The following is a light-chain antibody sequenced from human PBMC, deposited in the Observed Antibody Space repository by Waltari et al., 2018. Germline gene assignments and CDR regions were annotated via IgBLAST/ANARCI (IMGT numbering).Light chain of an antibody. J-gene: IGLJ3*02. V-gene: IGLV5-45*03. CDR2: YKSDSDK. CDR3: MIWHSSAWV. Sequence: QAVLTQPSSLSASPGASASLTFTLRSGINVGTDMIYWSQQKPGSPPQYLLRYKSDSDKHQGSGVPSRFSGSKDVSANAGILLISGLQSEDEADYYCMIWHSSAWVFGGGTKLTVL. CDR1: SGINVGTDM.